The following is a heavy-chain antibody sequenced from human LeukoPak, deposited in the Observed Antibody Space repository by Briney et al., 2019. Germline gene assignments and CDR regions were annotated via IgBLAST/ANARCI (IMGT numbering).Heavy chain of an antibody. CDR3: ASFIAAAGPVAWFDP. Sequence: PSETLPLTCAVYGGSFSGYYWSWIRQPPGKGLEWIGEINHSGSTNYNPSLKSRVTISVDTSKNQFSLKLSSVTAADTAVYYCASFIAAAGPVAWFDPWGQGTLVTVSS. D-gene: IGHD6-13*01. J-gene: IGHJ5*02. CDR1: GGSFSGYY. CDR2: INHSGST. V-gene: IGHV4-34*01.